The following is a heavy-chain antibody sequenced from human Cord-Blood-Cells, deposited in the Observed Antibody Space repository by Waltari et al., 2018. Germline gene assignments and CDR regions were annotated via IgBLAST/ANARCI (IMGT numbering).Heavy chain of an antibody. D-gene: IGHD3-10*02. CDR2: ISYDGSNK. J-gene: IGHJ6*03. V-gene: IGHV3-30-3*01. CDR1: GFTFSSYA. CDR3: ARGAGGVRAFYYMDV. Sequence: QVQLVESGGGVVQPGRSLRLSCAASGFTFSSYAMPWVRQAPGKGLEWVAVISYDGSNKYYADSVKGRFTISRDNSKNTLYLQMNSLRAEDTAVYYCARGAGGVRAFYYMDVWGKGTTVTVSS.